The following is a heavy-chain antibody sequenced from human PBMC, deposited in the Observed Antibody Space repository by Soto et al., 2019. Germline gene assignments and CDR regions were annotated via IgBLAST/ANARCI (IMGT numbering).Heavy chain of an antibody. CDR3: ARQRRDFDY. CDR1: GGSISGYY. CDR2: IYSSGST. J-gene: IGHJ4*02. V-gene: IGHV4-59*08. Sequence: PSETLSLTCTVSGGSISGYYWSWIRQPPGKGLQWIGYIYSSGSTNYNPSLKSRVTISVDTSKNQFSLNLSSVTAADTAVYYCARQRRDFDYWGRGSLVTVS.